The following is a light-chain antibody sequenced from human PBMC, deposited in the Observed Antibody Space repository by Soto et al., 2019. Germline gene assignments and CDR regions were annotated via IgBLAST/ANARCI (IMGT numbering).Light chain of an antibody. CDR1: SSDFGGYNY. V-gene: IGLV2-14*01. CDR3: SSYTSSSPYV. J-gene: IGLJ1*01. Sequence: QSVLTQPASVSGSPGQSITISCTGTSSDFGGYNYVSWYQQHPGKAPKLMIYDVSNRPSGVSNRFSGSKSGNTASLTISGLQAEDEADYYCSSYTSSSPYVFGTGTKVTV. CDR2: DVS.